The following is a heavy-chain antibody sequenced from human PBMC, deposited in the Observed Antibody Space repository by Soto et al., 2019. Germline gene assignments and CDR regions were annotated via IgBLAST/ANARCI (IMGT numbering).Heavy chain of an antibody. CDR2: IYWDDDK. D-gene: IGHD2-21*02. V-gene: IGHV2-5*02. J-gene: IGHJ6*02. CDR3: IQSRCGGDCLQSYASYYYYGMDV. CDR1: AFSLSTGGVG. Sequence: ACPTLVNPTQTLTLTCTFSAFSLSTGGVGVGWIRQPPGKALEWLALIYWDDDKRYSPSLRSRLTITKDTSKNQVVLTMTNMDPVDTATYYCIQSRCGGDCLQSYASYYYYGMDVWGQGTKVTVA.